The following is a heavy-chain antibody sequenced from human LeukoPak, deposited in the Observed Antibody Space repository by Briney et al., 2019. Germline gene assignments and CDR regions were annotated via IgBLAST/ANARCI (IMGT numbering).Heavy chain of an antibody. D-gene: IGHD3-16*01. CDR2: IYFSGST. CDR3: ARGGSYGPPNFDY. V-gene: IGHV4-59*13. J-gene: IGHJ4*02. CDR1: GGSIGGYY. Sequence: SETLSLTCTVSGGSIGGYYWSWIRQPPGKGLEWIGYIYFSGSTTYNPSLKSRVTISVDSSKNQFSLKLSSVTAADTAVYYCARGGSYGPPNFDYWGQGTPVTVSS.